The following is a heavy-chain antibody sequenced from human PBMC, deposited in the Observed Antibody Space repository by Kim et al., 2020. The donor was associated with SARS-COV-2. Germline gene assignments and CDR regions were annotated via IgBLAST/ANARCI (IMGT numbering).Heavy chain of an antibody. CDR1: GFTFSNAW. J-gene: IGHJ4*02. Sequence: GGSLRLSCAASGFTFSNAWMSWVRQAPGKGLEWVGRIKSKTDGGTTDYAAPVKGRFTISRDDSKNTLYLQMNSLKTEDTAVYYCTTSPEMATNPNFDYWGQGTLVTVSS. CDR3: TTSPEMATNPNFDY. D-gene: IGHD5-12*01. V-gene: IGHV3-15*01. CDR2: IKSKTDGGTT.